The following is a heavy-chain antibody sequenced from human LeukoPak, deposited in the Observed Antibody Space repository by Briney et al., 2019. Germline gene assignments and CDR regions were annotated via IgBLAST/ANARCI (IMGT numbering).Heavy chain of an antibody. V-gene: IGHV3-23*01. Sequence: AGSLRLSCVASGFTFSSYAMSWVRQAPGKGKERVSAISGGATTTYYAASVEGRFTISRDYSDNTLFMQMNRLRGEDTALYYCARIYCSGETCYDYFDWWGQGTLVTVSS. CDR1: GFTFSSYA. J-gene: IGHJ4*02. CDR3: ARIYCSGETCYDYFDW. CDR2: ISGGATTT. D-gene: IGHD2-15*01.